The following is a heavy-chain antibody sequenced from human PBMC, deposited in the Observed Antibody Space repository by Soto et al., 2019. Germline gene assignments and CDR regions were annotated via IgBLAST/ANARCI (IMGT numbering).Heavy chain of an antibody. CDR3: ARGGVGRYYYYYYYMDV. V-gene: IGHV4-34*01. CDR1: GGSFSGYY. J-gene: IGHJ6*03. CDR2: INHSGST. Sequence: SETLSLTCAVYGGSFSGYYWSWIRQPPGKGLEWIGEINHSGSTNYNPSLKSRVTISVDTSKNQISLKLSSVTAADTAVYYCARGGVGRYYYYYYYMDVWGKGTTVTVSS. D-gene: IGHD1-26*01.